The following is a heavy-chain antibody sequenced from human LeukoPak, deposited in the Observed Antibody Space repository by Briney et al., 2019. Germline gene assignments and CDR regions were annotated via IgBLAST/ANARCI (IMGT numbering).Heavy chain of an antibody. Sequence: SETLSLTCAVSGYSLSSGYYWGWIRQPPGKGLEWIGSIYHSGSTYYNPSLKSPVTISVDTSKNQFSLQLSSVTAADTAVYYCARDKIGYTSSWTTFDYWGQGTLVTVSS. CDR1: GYSLSSGYY. CDR3: ARDKIGYTSSWTTFDY. D-gene: IGHD6-13*01. V-gene: IGHV4-38-2*02. J-gene: IGHJ4*02. CDR2: IYHSGST.